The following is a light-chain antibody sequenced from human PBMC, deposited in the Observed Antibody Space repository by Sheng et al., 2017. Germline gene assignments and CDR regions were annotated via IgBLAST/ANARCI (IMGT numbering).Light chain of an antibody. CDR1: LSVSSSY. Sequence: ENVLTQSPGTLSLSPGERATLSCRASLSVSSSYFAWYQQKPGQAPRLLIYGTSSRATGIPDRFSGSGSGTDFTLTISRLEPEDFAVYYCQQYGSSPYTFGQGTKLEIK. CDR2: GTS. V-gene: IGKV3-20*01. J-gene: IGKJ2*01. CDR3: QQYGSSPYT.